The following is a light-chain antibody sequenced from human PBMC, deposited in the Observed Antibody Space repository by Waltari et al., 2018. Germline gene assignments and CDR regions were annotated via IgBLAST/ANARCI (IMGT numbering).Light chain of an antibody. V-gene: IGKV3-20*01. CDR2: GVS. J-gene: IGKJ2*01. Sequence: EVVLTQSPGTLSLSPGETATISCRASQVVSRSRIAWYLHKPGQARRLLIYGVSGRATGIPDRFSGSWSGTDVSLTISRVEPEDFAVYYCQQFGSSIMYTFGQGTKLEIK. CDR1: QVVSRSR. CDR3: QQFGSSIMYT.